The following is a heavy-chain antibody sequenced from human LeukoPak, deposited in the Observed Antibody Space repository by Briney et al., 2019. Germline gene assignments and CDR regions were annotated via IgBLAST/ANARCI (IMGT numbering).Heavy chain of an antibody. CDR3: ARDPGYSYGFGDAFDI. D-gene: IGHD5-18*01. CDR1: GGTFSSYA. J-gene: IGHJ3*02. Sequence: ASVKVSCKASGGTFSSYAISWVRQAPGQGLEWMGWISAYNGNTNYAQKLQGRVTMTTDTSTSTAYMELRSLRSDDTAVYYCARDPGYSYGFGDAFDIWGQGTMVTVSS. CDR2: ISAYNGNT. V-gene: IGHV1-18*01.